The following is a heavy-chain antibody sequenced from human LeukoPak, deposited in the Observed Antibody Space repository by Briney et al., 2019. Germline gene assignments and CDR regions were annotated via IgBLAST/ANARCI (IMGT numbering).Heavy chain of an antibody. Sequence: GSLRLSCAASGFSFSSYSMNWVRQAPGKGLEWIGEINHSGSTNYNPSLKSRVTISVDTSKNQFSLKLSSVTAADTAVYYCARNGYSYGYLFYFDYWGQGTLVTVSS. J-gene: IGHJ4*02. CDR2: INHSGST. CDR1: GFSFSSYS. D-gene: IGHD5-18*01. CDR3: ARNGYSYGYLFYFDY. V-gene: IGHV4-34*01.